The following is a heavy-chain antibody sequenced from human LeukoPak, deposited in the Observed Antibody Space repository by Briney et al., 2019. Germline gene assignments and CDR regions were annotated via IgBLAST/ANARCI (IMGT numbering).Heavy chain of an antibody. Sequence: GGSLRLSCAASGFTFSSYSMNWVRQAPGKGLEWVSSISSSSSYIYYADSVKSRFTISRDNAKNSLYLQMNSLRAEDTAVYYCARADYYYDSSGYSYRGQGTLVTVSS. D-gene: IGHD3-22*01. CDR1: GFTFSSYS. V-gene: IGHV3-21*01. CDR2: ISSSSSYI. J-gene: IGHJ4*02. CDR3: ARADYYYDSSGYSY.